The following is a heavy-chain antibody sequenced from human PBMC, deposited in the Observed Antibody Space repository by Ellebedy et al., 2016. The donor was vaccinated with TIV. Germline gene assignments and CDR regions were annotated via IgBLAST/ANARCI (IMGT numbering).Heavy chain of an antibody. CDR2: LNSHGNVP. J-gene: IGHJ4*02. CDR1: GFIFKNYW. Sequence: GESLKISCAASGFIFKNYWMHWVRQAPGKGPVWVSRLNSHGNVPNYADSVKGRFTISRDSTKNTLHLQMNSLRADDTALYYCARGDHDYGDSFDYWGQGILVIVSS. D-gene: IGHD4-17*01. CDR3: ARGDHDYGDSFDY. V-gene: IGHV3-74*01.